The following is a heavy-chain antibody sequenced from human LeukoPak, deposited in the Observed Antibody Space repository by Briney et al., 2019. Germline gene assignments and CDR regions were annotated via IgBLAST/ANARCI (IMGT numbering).Heavy chain of an antibody. CDR3: AKRGVYGSGSLTHYYYMDV. J-gene: IGHJ6*03. D-gene: IGHD3-10*01. Sequence: GGTLRLSCAASGFTFSSYGMSWVRQAPGKGLEWVSAISGSGGSTYYADSVKGRFTISRDNSKNTLYLQMNSLRAEDTAVYYCAKRGVYGSGSLTHYYYMDVWGKGTTVTVSS. V-gene: IGHV3-23*01. CDR2: ISGSGGST. CDR1: GFTFSSYG.